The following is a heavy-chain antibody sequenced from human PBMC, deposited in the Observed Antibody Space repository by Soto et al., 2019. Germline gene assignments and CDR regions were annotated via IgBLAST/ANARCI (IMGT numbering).Heavy chain of an antibody. J-gene: IGHJ4*02. V-gene: IGHV5-51*01. Sequence: GAEVRKPGESLKISCKGSGYTFTSNWIGWVRQMPGKGLEWMGVVYPGNSATIYSPSFQGQVTFSVDKSTNSVYLQWSSLRASDTALYYCARHVCGGGSCNSRIYDYWGQGTLVTVSS. CDR3: ARHVCGGGSCNSRIYDY. CDR1: GYTFTSNW. CDR2: VYPGNSAT. D-gene: IGHD2-21*01.